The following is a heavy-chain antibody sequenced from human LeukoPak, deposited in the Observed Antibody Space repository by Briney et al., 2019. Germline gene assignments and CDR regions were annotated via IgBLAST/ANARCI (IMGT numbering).Heavy chain of an antibody. CDR2: INHSGST. CDR3: ARDRRISMVRGVLGGPRNYY. V-gene: IGHV4-34*01. J-gene: IGHJ4*02. Sequence: SETLSLTCAVYGGSFSGYYWSWIRQPPGKGLEWIGEINHSGSTNYNPSLKSRVTISVDTSKNQFSLKLSSVTAADTAVYYCARDRRISMVRGVLGGPRNYYLGQGTPGT. D-gene: IGHD3-10*01. CDR1: GGSFSGYY.